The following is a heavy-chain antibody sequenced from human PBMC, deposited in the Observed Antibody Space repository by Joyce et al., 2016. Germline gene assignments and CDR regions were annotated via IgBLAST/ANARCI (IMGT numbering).Heavy chain of an antibody. CDR2: INRDGNST. CDR1: GFSCSSYW. Sequence: EVQLVESGGGLVQPGGSLRLSCAASGFSCSSYWMYWVRKAPGKGLVWVSRINRDGNSTTYADSVKGRFTISRDNAKNTLYLQMNRLRAEDTAVYYGARLRRWSGPSDCWGQGTLVTVSS. D-gene: IGHD4-23*01. V-gene: IGHV3-74*03. J-gene: IGHJ4*02. CDR3: ARLRRWSGPSDC.